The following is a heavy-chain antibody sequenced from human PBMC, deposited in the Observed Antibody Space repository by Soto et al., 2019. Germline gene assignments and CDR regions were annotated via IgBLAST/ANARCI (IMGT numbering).Heavy chain of an antibody. CDR3: ARGYSSAGTVTFDD. V-gene: IGHV1-18*01. CDR2: ISAYNGNT. J-gene: IGHJ4*02. Sequence: ASVKVSCKASGYTFASYGISWVRQAPGQGLEWMGWISAYNGNTNYAQKLQGRVTMTTDTSTSTAYMELRSLRSDDTAVYYCARGYSSAGTVTFDDWGQGTLVTVSS. CDR1: GYTFASYG. D-gene: IGHD5-18*01.